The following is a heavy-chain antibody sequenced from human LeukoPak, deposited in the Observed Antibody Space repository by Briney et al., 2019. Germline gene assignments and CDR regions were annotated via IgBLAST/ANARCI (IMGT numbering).Heavy chain of an antibody. V-gene: IGHV1-18*01. D-gene: IGHD1-26*01. J-gene: IGHJ4*02. CDR2: INAYNGNT. CDR3: ARGEKPYDY. Sequence: ASVKVSCKASGGTFSSHAISWVRQAPGQGLEWMGWINAYNGNTNDAQKFQGRVTMTTDTSTSTAYMELRSLRSDDTAVYYCARGEKPYDYWGQGTLVSVSS. CDR1: GGTFSSHA.